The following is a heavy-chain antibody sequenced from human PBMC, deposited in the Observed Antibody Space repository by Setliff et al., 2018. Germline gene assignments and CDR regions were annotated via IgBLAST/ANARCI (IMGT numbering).Heavy chain of an antibody. Sequence: GASVKVSCKASGYTSTTNALHWVRQAPGQRLEWMGWITAGYGDTKYSQKFQGRVTITRETSASTAYMELSSLRSEDTAVYYCSRLVRYCTTTSCQGASGAEFWGQGTLVTVSS. J-gene: IGHJ4*02. CDR2: ITAGYGDT. D-gene: IGHD2-2*01. V-gene: IGHV1-3*01. CDR3: SRLVRYCTTTSCQGASGAEF. CDR1: GYTSTTNA.